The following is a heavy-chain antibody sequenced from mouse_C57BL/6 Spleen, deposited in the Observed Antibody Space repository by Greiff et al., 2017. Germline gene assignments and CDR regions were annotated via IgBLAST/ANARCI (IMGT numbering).Heavy chain of an antibody. CDR1: GYAFSSYW. J-gene: IGHJ3*01. CDR2: IYPGDGDT. CDR3: ARGGSFAY. Sequence: QVQLQQSGAELARPGASVKLSCKASGYAFSSYWMNWVKQRPGKGLEWIGQIYPGDGDTNYNGKFKGKATLTADKSSSTAYMQLSSLTSEDSAVYFCARGGSFAYWGQGTLVTVSA. V-gene: IGHV1-80*01.